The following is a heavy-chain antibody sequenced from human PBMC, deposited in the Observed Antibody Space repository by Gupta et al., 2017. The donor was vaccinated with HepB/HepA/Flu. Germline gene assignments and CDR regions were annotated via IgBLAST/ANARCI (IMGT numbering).Heavy chain of an antibody. J-gene: IGHJ5*02. CDR2: IYYSGST. CDR1: GSSISSRRYS. CDR3: ARQVRNYYDSSGYYGWFDL. Sequence: QLPLQDSGPGLFPPSATLSLTCPVSGSSISSRRYSGGWIRQPPGKGLEWIGSIYYSGSTYDNPSLKSRVTISVDTSKNQCSLKLSSVNAADTAVYYCARQVRNYYDSSGYYGWFDLWGQGTRVTVSS. V-gene: IGHV4-39*01. D-gene: IGHD3-22*01.